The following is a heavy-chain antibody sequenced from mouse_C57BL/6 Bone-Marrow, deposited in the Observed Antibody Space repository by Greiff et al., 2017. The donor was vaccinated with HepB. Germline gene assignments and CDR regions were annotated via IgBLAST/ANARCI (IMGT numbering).Heavy chain of an antibody. CDR2: IDPNSGGT. Sequence: QVQLQQPGAELVKPGASVKLSCKASGYTFTSYWMHWVKQRPGRGLEWIGRIDPNSGGTKYNEKFKSKATLTVDKPSSTAYMQLSSLTSEDSAVYYCASPYYDYDVYWYFDVWGTGTTVTVSS. CDR1: GYTFTSYW. CDR3: ASPYYDYDVYWYFDV. D-gene: IGHD2-4*01. V-gene: IGHV1-72*01. J-gene: IGHJ1*03.